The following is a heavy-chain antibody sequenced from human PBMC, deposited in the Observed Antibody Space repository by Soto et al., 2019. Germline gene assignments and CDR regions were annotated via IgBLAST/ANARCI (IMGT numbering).Heavy chain of an antibody. Sequence: VGSLRLSCSASGFTFSSYAMHWVRQAPGKGLEYVSSISTNGGSTHYADSVKGRFTISRDNSKNTQYLQMSSLRADDTAVYYCVKGEYYYDSSGHSPFDSWGQGT. V-gene: IGHV3-64D*06. CDR1: GFTFSSYA. CDR3: VKGEYYYDSSGHSPFDS. CDR2: ISTNGGST. D-gene: IGHD3-22*01. J-gene: IGHJ4*02.